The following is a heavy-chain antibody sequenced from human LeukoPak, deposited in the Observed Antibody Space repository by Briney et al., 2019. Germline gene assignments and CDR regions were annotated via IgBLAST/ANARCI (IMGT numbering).Heavy chain of an antibody. D-gene: IGHD6-19*01. CDR2: IDGDNGKT. J-gene: IGHJ4*02. CDR3: ARGGPNPSGWHLDN. CDR1: GYTFTHYA. Sequence: ASVKVSCKASGYTFTHYALHWVRQAPGQRLQWTGRIDGDNGKTQYSPNFQGRITITRDTSANTAYIEVSSLRSEDTAVYYCARGGPNPSGWHLDNWGQGTLVTVSS. V-gene: IGHV1-3*01.